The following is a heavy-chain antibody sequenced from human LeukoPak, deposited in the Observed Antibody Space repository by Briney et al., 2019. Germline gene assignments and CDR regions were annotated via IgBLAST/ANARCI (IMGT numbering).Heavy chain of an antibody. Sequence: ASVKVSCKASGYTFTSYYMHWVRQAPGQGLEWMGIINPSGGSTSYAQKFQGRVTMTRDMSTSTVYMELSSLRSEDTAVYYCARDKEDYNNGGGFFFWGQGTLVTFSS. CDR1: GYTFTSYY. CDR3: ARDKEDYNNGGGFFF. D-gene: IGHD2-8*01. V-gene: IGHV1-46*03. CDR2: INPSGGST. J-gene: IGHJ4*02.